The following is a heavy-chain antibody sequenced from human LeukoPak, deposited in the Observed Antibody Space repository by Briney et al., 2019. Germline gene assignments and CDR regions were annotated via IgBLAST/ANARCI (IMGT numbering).Heavy chain of an antibody. V-gene: IGHV1-69*13. D-gene: IGHD6-19*01. CDR3: ARGLSSGWTNYFDY. CDR1: GGTFSSYA. Sequence: SVKVSCKASGGTFSSYAISWVRQAPGQGLEWMGGIIPIFGTANYAQKFQGRVTITADESTSTAYVELSSLRSEDTAVYYCARGLSSGWTNYFDYWGQGTLVTVSS. J-gene: IGHJ4*02. CDR2: IIPIFGTA.